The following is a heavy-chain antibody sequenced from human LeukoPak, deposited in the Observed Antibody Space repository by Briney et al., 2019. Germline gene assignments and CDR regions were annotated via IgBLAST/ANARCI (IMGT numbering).Heavy chain of an antibody. J-gene: IGHJ5*02. V-gene: IGHV4-59*01. CDR3: ARDIGSRWYAVWFDP. D-gene: IGHD6-13*01. CDR2: IYYSGST. CDR1: GGSISSYY. Sequence: PSETLSLTCTVSGGSISSYYWSWIRQPPGKGLEWIEYIYYSGSTNYNPSLKSRVTISVDTSKNQFSLKLSSVTAADTAVYYCARDIGSRWYAVWFDPWGQGTLVTVSS.